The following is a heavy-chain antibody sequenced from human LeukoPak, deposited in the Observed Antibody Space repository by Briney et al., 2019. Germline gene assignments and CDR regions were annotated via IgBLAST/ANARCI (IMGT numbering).Heavy chain of an antibody. D-gene: IGHD3-10*01. CDR1: GGSFSGYY. CDR2: INHRGST. Sequence: SETLSLTCAVYGGSFSGYYWSWIRQPPGKGLEWIGEINHRGSTNYNPSLKSRVTISVDTSKNQFSLKLSSVTAADTAVYYCARDRITIGAFDIWGQGTMVTVSS. V-gene: IGHV4-34*09. J-gene: IGHJ3*02. CDR3: ARDRITIGAFDI.